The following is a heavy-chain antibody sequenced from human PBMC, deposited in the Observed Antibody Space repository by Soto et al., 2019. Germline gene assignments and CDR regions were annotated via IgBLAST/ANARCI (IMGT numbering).Heavy chain of an antibody. V-gene: IGHV4-31*03. CDR2: ISDRGST. CDR3: ARVTNWYFDL. Sequence: QVRLQESGPGLVKPSQTLSLTCSVSGGSIGSGVYYCSWFRQHPGKGLEWIGYISDRGSTDYNPSVDRRVTISLDMSVNQSSLCLTSVTAADTAVYYCARVTNWYFDLWGRGTLVTVSS. J-gene: IGHJ2*01. CDR1: GGSIGSGVYY.